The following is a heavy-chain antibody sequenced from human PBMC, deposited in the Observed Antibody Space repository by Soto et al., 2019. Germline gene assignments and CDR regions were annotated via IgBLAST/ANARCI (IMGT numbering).Heavy chain of an antibody. V-gene: IGHV4-61*01. D-gene: IGHD5-18*01. Sequence: QVQLQESGPGLVKPSETLSLTCTVSGGSVSSGSYYWSWIRQPPGKGLEWIGYIYSSGSTNYNPSLQSRVTGSVDTSKNQFSLKLSSVTAAGTAVYYSARDRPPPRRSYQAMVPWSSFYGIDVWGQGPTVTVAS. CDR2: IYSSGST. J-gene: IGHJ6*02. CDR1: GGSVSSGSYY. CDR3: ARDRPPPRRSYQAMVPWSSFYGIDV.